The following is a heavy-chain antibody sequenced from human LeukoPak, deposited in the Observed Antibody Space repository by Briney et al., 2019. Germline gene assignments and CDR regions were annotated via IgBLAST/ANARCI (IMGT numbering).Heavy chain of an antibody. CDR3: AKGAVAGTRNWFDP. CDR1: GFTVSSNY. CDR2: IYSGGST. J-gene: IGHJ5*02. D-gene: IGHD6-19*01. Sequence: PGGSLRLSCAASGFTVSSNYMSWVRQAPGKGLEWVSVIYSGGSTYYADSVKGRFTISRDNSKNTLYLQMNSLRAEDTAVYYCAKGAVAGTRNWFDPWGQGTLVTVSS. V-gene: IGHV3-66*01.